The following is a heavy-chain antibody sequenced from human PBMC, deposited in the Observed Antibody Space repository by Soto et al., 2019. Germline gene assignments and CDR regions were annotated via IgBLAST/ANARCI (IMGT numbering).Heavy chain of an antibody. Sequence: GGSLRLSCTASGFTFGDYAMSWFRQAPGKGLEWVGFIRSKAYGGTTEYAASVKGRFTISRDDSKSIAYLQMNSLKTEDTAVYYCTRADCSGGSCYVMGGENFDYWGQGTLVTVSS. CDR3: TRADCSGGSCYVMGGENFDY. CDR2: IRSKAYGGTT. J-gene: IGHJ4*02. D-gene: IGHD2-15*01. CDR1: GFTFGDYA. V-gene: IGHV3-49*03.